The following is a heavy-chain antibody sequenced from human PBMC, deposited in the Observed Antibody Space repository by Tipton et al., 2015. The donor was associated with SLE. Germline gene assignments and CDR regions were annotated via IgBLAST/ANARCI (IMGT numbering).Heavy chain of an antibody. CDR1: GGSISSHY. V-gene: IGHV4-59*11. J-gene: IGHJ5*02. CDR2: IYYSGST. CDR3: ASGGSVGATKWFDP. Sequence: TLSLTCTVSGGSISSHYWSWIRQPPGKGLECIGYIYYSGSTNYNPSLKSRVTISVDTSKNQFSLKLSSVTAADTAVYYCASGGSVGATKWFDPWGQGTLVTVSS. D-gene: IGHD1-26*01.